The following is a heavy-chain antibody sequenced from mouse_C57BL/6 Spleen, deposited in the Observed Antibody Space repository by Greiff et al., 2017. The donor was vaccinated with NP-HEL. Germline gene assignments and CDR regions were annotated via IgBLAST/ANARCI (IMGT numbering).Heavy chain of an antibody. CDR1: GYTFTSYW. Sequence: QVQLQQSGAELVKPGASVKMSCKASGYTFTSYWITWVKQRPGQGLEWIGDIYPGSGSTNYNEKFKSKATLTVDTSSSTAYMQLSSLTSEDSAVYYSARGGSGYEADWGQGTLVTVSA. D-gene: IGHD3-2*02. J-gene: IGHJ3*01. CDR3: ARGGSGYEAD. CDR2: IYPGSGST. V-gene: IGHV1-55*01.